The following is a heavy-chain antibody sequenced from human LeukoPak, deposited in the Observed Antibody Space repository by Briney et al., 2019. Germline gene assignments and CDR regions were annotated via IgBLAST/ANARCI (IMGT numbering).Heavy chain of an antibody. J-gene: IGHJ4*02. CDR3: ARGIAVAGRGDYFDY. CDR2: IYYGGST. CDR1: GGSISSSRYF. D-gene: IGHD6-19*01. V-gene: IGHV4-39*07. Sequence: SETLSLTCTVSGGSISSSRYFWGWIRQPPGKGLEWIGSIYYGGSTYYNPSLKSRVTISLDTSKNPFSLKLSSVTAAGTAVYYCARGIAVAGRGDYFDYWGQGTLVTVSS.